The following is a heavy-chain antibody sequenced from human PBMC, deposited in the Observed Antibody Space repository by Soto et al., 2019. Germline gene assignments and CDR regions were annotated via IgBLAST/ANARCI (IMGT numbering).Heavy chain of an antibody. CDR1: GHNFTSYD. CDR3: AREGRGKKAGYNGLVSLGY. Sequence: ASVKVSCKASGHNFTSYDINWVRQATGQGLEWMGWMNPNSGNTGYAQKFQGRVTMTRNTSTSTAALELSSLRSDDTAVYYCAREGRGKKAGYNGLVSLGYWGQGTLVTVSS. D-gene: IGHD2-2*02. V-gene: IGHV1-8*01. CDR2: MNPNSGNT. J-gene: IGHJ4*02.